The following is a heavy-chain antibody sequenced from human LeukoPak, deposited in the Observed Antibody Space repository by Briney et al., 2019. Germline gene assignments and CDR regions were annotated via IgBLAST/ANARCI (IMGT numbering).Heavy chain of an antibody. V-gene: IGHV3-7*03. CDR2: IKLDGSEK. CDR3: ARDLSTAAEVNWFDP. CDR1: GFTFSSYW. Sequence: GGSLRLSCAASGFTFSSYWMTWVRQAPGKGLEWVANIKLDGSEKYYGVSAKGRFTVSRDNAKNSLHLQMNSLRAEDTAVYYCARDLSTAAEVNWFDPWGQGTLVTVSS. D-gene: IGHD6-25*01. J-gene: IGHJ5*02.